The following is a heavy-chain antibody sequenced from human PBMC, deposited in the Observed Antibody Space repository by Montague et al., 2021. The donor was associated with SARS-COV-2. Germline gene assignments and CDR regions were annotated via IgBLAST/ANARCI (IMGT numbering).Heavy chain of an antibody. J-gene: IGHJ6*02. CDR2: TCYRSKWYN. D-gene: IGHD6-19*01. V-gene: IGHV6-1*01. CDR3: ARGDEEQWLVHYYYYGMDV. Sequence: CAISGDSVSSNSAAWNWLRQSPSRGLEWLGRTCYRSKWYNDYAVSVKSRITINPDTSKNQFSLQLNSVTPEDTAVYYCARGDEEQWLVHYYYYGMDVWGQGTTVTVSS. CDR1: GDSVSSNSAA.